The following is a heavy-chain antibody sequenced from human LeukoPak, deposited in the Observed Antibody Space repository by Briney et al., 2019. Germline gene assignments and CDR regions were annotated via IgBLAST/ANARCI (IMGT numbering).Heavy chain of an antibody. D-gene: IGHD2-2*01. Sequence: QTGGSLRLSCAASGFTFSSYGMHWVRQAPGKGLEWVAFIRYDGSNKYYADSVKGRFTISRDNSKNTLYLQMNSLRAEDTAVYYCAKGLPAPTPRATDYWGQGTLVTVSS. J-gene: IGHJ4*02. V-gene: IGHV3-30*02. CDR1: GFTFSSYG. CDR2: IRYDGSNK. CDR3: AKGLPAPTPRATDY.